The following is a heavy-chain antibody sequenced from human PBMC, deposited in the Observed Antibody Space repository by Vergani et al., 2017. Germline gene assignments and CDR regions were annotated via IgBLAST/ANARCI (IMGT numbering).Heavy chain of an antibody. CDR3: ARDLDCSSTSCYTYGYFDL. CDR2: IKQDGSEK. CDR1: GFTFSSYW. J-gene: IGHJ2*01. D-gene: IGHD2-2*01. Sequence: EVQLVESGGGLVQPGGSLRLSCAASGFTFSSYWMSWVRQAPGKGLEWVANIKQDGSEKYYVDSVKGRFTISRDNAKNALYLQMNSLRAEDTAVYYCARDLDCSSTSCYTYGYFDLWGRGTLVTVSS. V-gene: IGHV3-7*01.